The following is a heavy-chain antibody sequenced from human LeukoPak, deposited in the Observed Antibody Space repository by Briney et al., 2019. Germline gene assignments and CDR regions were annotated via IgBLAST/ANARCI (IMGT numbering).Heavy chain of an antibody. CDR3: ARRVFSDY. Sequence: GESLRLSCAASGFTFSSYSMNWVRQAPGKGLEWVSYISSSSSTIYYADSVKGRFTISRDNAKNSLYLQMNSLRAEDTAVYYCARRVFSDYWGQGTLVTVSS. CDR2: ISSSSSTI. CDR1: GFTFSSYS. J-gene: IGHJ4*02. V-gene: IGHV3-48*01. D-gene: IGHD3-9*01.